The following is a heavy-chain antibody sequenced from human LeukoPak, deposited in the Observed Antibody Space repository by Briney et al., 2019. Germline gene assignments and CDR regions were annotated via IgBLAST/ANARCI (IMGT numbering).Heavy chain of an antibody. CDR1: GFTFSSYE. D-gene: IGHD4-17*01. Sequence: GGSLRLSCAASGFTFSSYEMNWVRQAQGKGLEWVSYISSSGSTIYYADSVKGRFTISRDNAKNSLYLQMNSLRAEDTAVYYCARENGDYGMDVWGQGTTVTVSS. V-gene: IGHV3-48*03. J-gene: IGHJ6*02. CDR2: ISSSGSTI. CDR3: ARENGDYGMDV.